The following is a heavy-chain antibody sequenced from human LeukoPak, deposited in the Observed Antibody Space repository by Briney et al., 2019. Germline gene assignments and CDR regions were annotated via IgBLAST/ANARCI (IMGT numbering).Heavy chain of an antibody. J-gene: IGHJ3*02. Sequence: SETLSLACTVSGGSMSSYYWSWIRQPAGKGLEWIGRIYSSGSTNYNPSLKSRVTMLVDTSKNQFSLKLNSVTAADTAVYYCARDELGDSFDIWGQGTMVTVSS. CDR3: ARDELGDSFDI. CDR2: IYSSGST. V-gene: IGHV4-4*07. D-gene: IGHD7-27*01. CDR1: GGSMSSYY.